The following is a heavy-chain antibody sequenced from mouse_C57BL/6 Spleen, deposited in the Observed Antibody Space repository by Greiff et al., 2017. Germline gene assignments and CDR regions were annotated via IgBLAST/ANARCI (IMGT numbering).Heavy chain of an antibody. CDR3: VRLYYSNYLYAMDY. J-gene: IGHJ4*01. CDR2: IRSKSNNYAT. V-gene: IGHV10-1*01. CDR1: GFSFNTYA. D-gene: IGHD2-5*01. Sequence: EVHLVESGGGLVQPKGSLKLSCAASGFSFNTYAMNWVRQAPGQGLEWVARIRSKSNNYATYYADSVKDRFTISRDDSESMLYLQMNNLKTEDTAMYYCVRLYYSNYLYAMDYWGQGTSVTVSS.